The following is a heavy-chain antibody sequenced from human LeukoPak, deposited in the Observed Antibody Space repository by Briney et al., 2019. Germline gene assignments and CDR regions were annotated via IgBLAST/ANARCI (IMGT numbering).Heavy chain of an antibody. CDR1: GDSVSSNSAA. CDR3: ARESRGKFLIAVAENYYYYYMDV. V-gene: IGHV6-1*01. D-gene: IGHD6-19*01. Sequence: SQTLSLTCAISGDSVSSNSAAWNWIRQSPSRGLEWLGRTYYRSKWYNDYAVSVKSRITINPDTSKNQFSLQLNSVTPEDTAVYYCARESRGKFLIAVAENYYYYYMDVWGKGTTVTVSS. CDR2: TYYRSKWYN. J-gene: IGHJ6*03.